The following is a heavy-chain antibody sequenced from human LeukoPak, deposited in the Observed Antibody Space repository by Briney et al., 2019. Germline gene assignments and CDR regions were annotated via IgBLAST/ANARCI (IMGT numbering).Heavy chain of an antibody. CDR2: ISYDESQK. CDR1: GFTLSSFT. CDR3: TRPSAGEWFKGYFDY. Sequence: GGSLRLSCAASGFTLSSFTMHWVRHNPGKGLEWVAVISYDESQKWYADSVKGRFTISRDNSKNTMYLQMNSLRTEDTAVYYCTRPSAGEWFKGYFDYWGQGILVTVSS. J-gene: IGHJ4*02. D-gene: IGHD3-3*01. V-gene: IGHV3-30-3*01.